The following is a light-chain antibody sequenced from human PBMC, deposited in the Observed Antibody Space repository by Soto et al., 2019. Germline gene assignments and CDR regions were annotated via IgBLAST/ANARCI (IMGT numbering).Light chain of an antibody. CDR1: QSLVYADGNTY. J-gene: IGKJ2*01. Sequence: DVVMTQSPLSLPVTLGQSASISCTSSQSLVYADGNTYLNWLQQRPGQSPRRLIYKVFNRDSGVPDRSSGSASGSEFTLTISRVEAEDIGVYYCMQTAHWPYTFGRGTKVEIX. CDR2: KVF. CDR3: MQTAHWPYT. V-gene: IGKV2-30*01.